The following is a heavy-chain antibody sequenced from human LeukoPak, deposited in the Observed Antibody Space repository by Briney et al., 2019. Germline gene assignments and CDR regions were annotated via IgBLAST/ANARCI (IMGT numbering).Heavy chain of an antibody. J-gene: IGHJ4*02. CDR3: ARRSGAIDY. CDR2: IYYSGST. V-gene: IGHV4-39*01. D-gene: IGHD4/OR15-4a*01. CDR1: GGSISSSSYY. Sequence: SETLSLTCTVPGGSISSSSYYWGWIRQPPGKGLEWIGSIYYSGSTYYNPSLKSRVTISVDTSKNQFSLKLSSVTAADTAVYYCARRSGAIDYWGQGTLVTVSS.